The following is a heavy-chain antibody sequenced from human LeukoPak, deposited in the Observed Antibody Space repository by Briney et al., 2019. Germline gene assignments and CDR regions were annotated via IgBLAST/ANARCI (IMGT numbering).Heavy chain of an antibody. J-gene: IGHJ5*01. V-gene: IGHV4-39*07. D-gene: IGHD3-3*02. CDR3: ARDISISWFYS. CDR2: IYHTGST. CDR1: GASISSDSNY. Sequence: SETLSLTCTASGASISSDSNYWAWVRQPPGKGLQWIGSIYHTGSTFYNPSLMSRVSISIDSSKNQFSLKLSSVTVADTALYYCARDISISWFYSWGQGTLVSVSS.